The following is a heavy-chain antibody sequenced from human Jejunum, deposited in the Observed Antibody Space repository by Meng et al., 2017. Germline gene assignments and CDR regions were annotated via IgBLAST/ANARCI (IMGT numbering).Heavy chain of an antibody. D-gene: IGHD5-18*01. CDR3: AHRSYDKNEERYYFDF. J-gene: IGHJ4*02. V-gene: IGHV2-5*01. Sequence: SGPTLVKPPETLRLTCTFSGFSLGITGEGGGWIRQPQGKALEWLAAIHWNEDTSYSPTLRSRLSITKDTSKNQVVLTLANMDPVDTATYFCAHRSYDKNEERYYFDFWGQGTLVTVSS. CDR1: GFSLGITGEG. CDR2: IHWNEDT.